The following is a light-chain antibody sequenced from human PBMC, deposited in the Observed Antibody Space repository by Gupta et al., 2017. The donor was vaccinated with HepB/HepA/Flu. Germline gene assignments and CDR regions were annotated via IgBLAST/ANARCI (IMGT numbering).Light chain of an antibody. J-gene: IGLJ2*01. Sequence: QSVLTQPPSASGTPGQRVTISCPGSSSNIGSNYVYWYQQLPGTAPKLLIYRNNQRPSRVPDRFSGSKSGTSASLAISGLRSEDEADYYCAAWDDSLSGVVFGGGTKLTVL. CDR1: SSNIGSNY. CDR2: RNN. V-gene: IGLV1-47*01. CDR3: AAWDDSLSGVV.